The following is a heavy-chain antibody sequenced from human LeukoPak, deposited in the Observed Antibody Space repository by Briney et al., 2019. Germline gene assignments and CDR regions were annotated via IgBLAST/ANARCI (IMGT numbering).Heavy chain of an antibody. CDR1: GGSISSSSYY. V-gene: IGHV4-39*07. J-gene: IGHJ4*02. Sequence: PSETLSLTCTVSGGSISSSSYYWGWIRQPPGKGLEWIGSIYYSGSTYYNPSLKSRVTISVDTSKNQFSLKLSSVTAADTAVYYCARGGTYYDFWSGYYNTPFDYWGQGTLVTVSS. CDR2: IYYSGST. CDR3: ARGGTYYDFWSGYYNTPFDY. D-gene: IGHD3-3*01.